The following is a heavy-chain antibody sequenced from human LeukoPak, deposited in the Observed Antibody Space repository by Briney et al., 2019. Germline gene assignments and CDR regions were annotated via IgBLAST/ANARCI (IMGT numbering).Heavy chain of an antibody. Sequence: SETLSLTCTVSGGSISSSSYYWGWIRQPPGKGLEWIGSIYHSGSTYYNPSLKSRVTISVDTSKNQFSLKLSSVTAADTAVYYCARDTRDILTASGWGQGTLVTVSS. CDR2: IYHSGST. CDR3: ARDTRDILTASG. D-gene: IGHD3-9*01. V-gene: IGHV4-39*07. J-gene: IGHJ4*02. CDR1: GGSISSSSYY.